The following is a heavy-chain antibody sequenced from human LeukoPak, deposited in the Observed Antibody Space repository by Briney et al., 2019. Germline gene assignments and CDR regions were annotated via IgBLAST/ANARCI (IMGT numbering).Heavy chain of an antibody. D-gene: IGHD1-26*01. V-gene: IGHV3-7*01. CDR2: INRDGSRK. CDR3: ERDCSPTYSGSWYDASDV. J-gene: IGHJ3*01. Sequence: GGSLRLSCAASGFSLSTYWMIWVRQAPGKGLEWVANINRDGSRKNYVDSLEGRFTISRDNAKNLVYLQMNSLRAEDSAIYYCERDCSPTYSGSWYDASDVWGQGTVVIVST. CDR1: GFSLSTYW.